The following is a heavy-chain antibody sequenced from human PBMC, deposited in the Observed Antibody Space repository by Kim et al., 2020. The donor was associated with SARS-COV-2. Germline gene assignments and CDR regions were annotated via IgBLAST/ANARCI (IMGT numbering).Heavy chain of an antibody. J-gene: IGHJ4*02. CDR3: ARSRGAGFDF. Sequence: TTTYADSVKGRFTISRDNAKNTRYLQMNSLRAEDTAVYYCARSRGAGFDFWGLGTLVTVSS. D-gene: IGHD6-19*01. V-gene: IGHV3-74*01. CDR2: TT.